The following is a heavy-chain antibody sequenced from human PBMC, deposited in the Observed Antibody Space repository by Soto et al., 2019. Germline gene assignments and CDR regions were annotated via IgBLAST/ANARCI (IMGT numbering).Heavy chain of an antibody. CDR2: INTDGSST. J-gene: IGHJ4*02. CDR3: ARALGSYYFDY. CDR1: GFTFSSYW. V-gene: IGHV3-74*01. Sequence: GGSLRLSCAASGFTFSSYWMHWVRQAPGMGLVWVSRINTDGSSTTYADSVEGRFTISRDNAKNTLYLQLSSLRAEDTAVYYCARALGSYYFDYRGQRTLVTVSS.